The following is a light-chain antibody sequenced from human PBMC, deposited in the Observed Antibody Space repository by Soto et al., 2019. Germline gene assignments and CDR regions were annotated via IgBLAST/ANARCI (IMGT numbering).Light chain of an antibody. CDR1: QSVHTW. V-gene: IGKV1-5*03. J-gene: IGKJ1*01. Sequence: IQLTQSPSTLSASVGDRVTLTCRASQSVHTWLAWFLQKPGKAPKLLIYKATTLETGVTSRFSASGSGTEFTLTISSLQPDDFGTYFCQQYNNYFTFGQGTKVDI. CDR3: QQYNNYFT. CDR2: KAT.